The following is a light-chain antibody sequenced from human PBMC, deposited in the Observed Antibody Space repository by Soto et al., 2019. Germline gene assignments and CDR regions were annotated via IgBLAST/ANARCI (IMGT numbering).Light chain of an antibody. J-gene: IGLJ2*01. V-gene: IGLV1-44*01. CDR3: ATWDDSLNGVV. Sequence: QPVLTQPPSASGTPGQRVTISCSGSTSNIGSNTVNWYQHLPGTAPKLLIHDNDKWPSGVRDRFSGSKSGTSASLAISGLQSEDEADYYCATWDDSLNGVVFGGGTQLTVL. CDR1: TSNIGSNT. CDR2: DND.